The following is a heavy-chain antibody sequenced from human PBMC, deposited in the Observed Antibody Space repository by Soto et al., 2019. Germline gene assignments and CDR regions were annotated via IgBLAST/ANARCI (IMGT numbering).Heavy chain of an antibody. CDR2: ISSSSSTI. Sequence: GGSLRLSCAASGFSFSSYSMNWVRQAPGKGLEWVSYISSSSSTIYYADSVKGRFTISRDNAKNPLYLQMNSLRAEDTAVYYCAREYDILNWYDPWGQGTLVTVSS. J-gene: IGHJ5*02. CDR3: AREYDILNWYDP. D-gene: IGHD3-9*01. CDR1: GFSFSSYS. V-gene: IGHV3-48*01.